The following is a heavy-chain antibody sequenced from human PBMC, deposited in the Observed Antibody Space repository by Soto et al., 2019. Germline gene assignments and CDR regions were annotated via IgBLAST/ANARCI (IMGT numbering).Heavy chain of an antibody. V-gene: IGHV3-23*01. Sequence: EVQLLESGGGLVQPGGSLRLSCAASGFTFSSYAMSWVRQAPGKGLEWVEAISGSGGSTYYADSVKGRFTISRDNSKNTLYLQMNSLRAEDTAVYYCAKDRGGSSPGDPDAFDIWGQGTMVTVSS. CDR1: GFTFSSYA. CDR3: AKDRGGSSPGDPDAFDI. J-gene: IGHJ3*02. CDR2: ISGSGGST. D-gene: IGHD6-6*01.